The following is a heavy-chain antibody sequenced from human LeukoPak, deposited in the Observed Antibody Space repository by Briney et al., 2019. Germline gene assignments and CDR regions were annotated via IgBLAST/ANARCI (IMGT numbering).Heavy chain of an antibody. CDR2: MNPNSGNT. CDR1: GYTFTSYD. D-gene: IGHD3-22*01. J-gene: IGHJ6*03. CDR3: ARLMYYYDSSGYYPNYYYYYMDV. V-gene: IGHV1-8*01. Sequence: ASVKVSCKASGYTFTSYDINWVRQATGQGLEWMGWMNPNSGNTGYAQKFQGRVTMTRNTSISTAYMELSSLRSEDTAVYYCARLMYYYDSSGYYPNYYYYYMDVWGKGTTVTISS.